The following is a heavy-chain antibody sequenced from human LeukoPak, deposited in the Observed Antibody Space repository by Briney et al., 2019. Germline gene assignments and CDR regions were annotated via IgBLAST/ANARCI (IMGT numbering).Heavy chain of an antibody. V-gene: IGHV3-23*01. CDR2: ISGSGGST. J-gene: IGHJ4*02. Sequence: GGTLRLSCATSGFTFSSYGMSWVRQAPGKGLEWVSSISGSGGSTYYADSVKGRFTNSRDHSKNTLYLQMSILRAEDTAIYYCAKEATYYYGSGSYLDYWGQGTLVTVSS. D-gene: IGHD3-10*01. CDR3: AKEATYYYGSGSYLDY. CDR1: GFTFSSYG.